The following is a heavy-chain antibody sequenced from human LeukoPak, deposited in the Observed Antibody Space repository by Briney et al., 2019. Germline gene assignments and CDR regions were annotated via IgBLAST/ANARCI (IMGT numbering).Heavy chain of an antibody. Sequence: GGSLRLSCAASGFTFSLYAMNWVRQAPGKGLEWVSYINSDSDDIHYADSVKGRFTISRDIAKNSPYLQMNSLRAEDTAVYYCARATYPPQLIDYWGQGTLVTVSS. J-gene: IGHJ4*02. D-gene: IGHD5-18*01. V-gene: IGHV3-21*05. CDR1: GFTFSLYA. CDR2: INSDSDDI. CDR3: ARATYPPQLIDY.